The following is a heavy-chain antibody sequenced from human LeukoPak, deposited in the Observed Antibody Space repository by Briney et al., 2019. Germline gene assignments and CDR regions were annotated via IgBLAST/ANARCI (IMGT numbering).Heavy chain of an antibody. D-gene: IGHD6-13*01. CDR3: ARGRAAGGTCSDC. V-gene: IGHV3-74*01. Sequence: QTGESLRLSCAASGFIFSSYWMYWVRQAPGKGLVWVSRINNDGSNTNYADSVEGRFTISRGNAKNTLYLQMNSLRAEDTAVYYCARGRAAGGTCSDCWGQGTLVTVSS. J-gene: IGHJ4*02. CDR1: GFIFSSYW. CDR2: INNDGSNT.